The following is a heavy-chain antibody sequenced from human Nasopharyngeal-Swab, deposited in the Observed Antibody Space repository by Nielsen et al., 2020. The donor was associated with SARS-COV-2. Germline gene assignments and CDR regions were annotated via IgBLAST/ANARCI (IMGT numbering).Heavy chain of an antibody. CDR3: ARDTAMVHDAFDI. J-gene: IGHJ3*02. Sequence: LRLSCTVSGGSISSGGYYWSWIRQHPGKGLEWIGYIYYSGSTYYNPSLKSRVTISVDTSKNQFSLKLSSVTAADTAVYYCARDTAMVHDAFDIWGQGTMVTVSS. D-gene: IGHD5-18*01. CDR2: IYYSGST. V-gene: IGHV4-31*03. CDR1: GGSISSGGYY.